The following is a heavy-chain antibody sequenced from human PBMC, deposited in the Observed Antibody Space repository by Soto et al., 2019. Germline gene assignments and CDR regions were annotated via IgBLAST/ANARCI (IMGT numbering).Heavy chain of an antibody. CDR2: IYHSGST. CDR3: ARAGYSSDDRAFDI. V-gene: IGHV4-30-2*01. CDR1: GGSISSGGYS. J-gene: IGHJ3*02. D-gene: IGHD6-25*01. Sequence: QLQLQESGSGLVKPSQTLSLTCAVSGGSISSGGYSWSWIRQPPGTGLEWIGYIYHSGSTYYNPSLKRRVTISVDRSKNQFSLKLSSVTAADTAVYYWARAGYSSDDRAFDIWGQGTMGTFSS.